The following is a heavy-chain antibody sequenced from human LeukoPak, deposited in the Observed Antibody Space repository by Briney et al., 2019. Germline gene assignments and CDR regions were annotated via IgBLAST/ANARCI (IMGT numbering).Heavy chain of an antibody. D-gene: IGHD6-19*01. CDR2: IRYDGSNK. Sequence: PGGSLRLSCAASGFTFSSYGMHWVRQAPGKGLEWVAFIRYDGSNKYYADSVKGRFTISRDNSKNTLYLQMNSLRAEDTAVYYCAKPASSGWYYFDYWGQGTLVTVSS. CDR3: AKPASSGWYYFDY. V-gene: IGHV3-30*02. J-gene: IGHJ4*02. CDR1: GFTFSSYG.